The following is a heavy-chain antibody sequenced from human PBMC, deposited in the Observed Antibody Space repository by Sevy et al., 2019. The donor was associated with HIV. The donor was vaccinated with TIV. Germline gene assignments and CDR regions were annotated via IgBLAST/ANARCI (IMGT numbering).Heavy chain of an antibody. CDR1: GGSISSYY. Sequence: SETLSLTCTVSGGSISSYYWSWIRQPAGKGLEWIGRIYTSGSTNYNPTLKSRVTMSVDTSKNQFSLKLSSVTAADTAVYYCATYYYGSGGYRELGPYYYGMDVWGQGTTVTVSS. CDR2: IYTSGST. CDR3: ATYYYGSGGYRELGPYYYGMDV. J-gene: IGHJ6*02. V-gene: IGHV4-4*07. D-gene: IGHD3-10*01.